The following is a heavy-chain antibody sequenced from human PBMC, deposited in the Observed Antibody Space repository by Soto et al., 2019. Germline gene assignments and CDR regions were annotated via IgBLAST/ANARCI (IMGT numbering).Heavy chain of an antibody. V-gene: IGHV1-69*06. D-gene: IGHD5-12*01. J-gene: IGHJ6*02. CDR1: GYTFTSYA. CDR2: IIPIFGTA. CDR3: ARHIVATIGDYYYGMDV. Sequence: SVKVSCKASGYTFTSYAISWVRQAPGQGLEWMGGIIPIFGTANYAQKFQGRVTITADKSTSTAYMELSSLRSEDTAVYYCARHIVATIGDYYYGMDVWGQGTTVTVSS.